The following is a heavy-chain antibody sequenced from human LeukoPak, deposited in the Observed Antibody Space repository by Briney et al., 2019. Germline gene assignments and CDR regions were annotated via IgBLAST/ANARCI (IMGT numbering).Heavy chain of an antibody. J-gene: IGHJ4*01. CDR2: IYYSGST. CDR3: AREDGVPLFTIAVAVGHYFDY. D-gene: IGHD6-19*01. CDR1: GGSISSSSYY. V-gene: IGHV4-39*07. Sequence: PSETLPLTCTVSGGSISSSSYYWGWIRQPPGKGLEWIGSIYYSGSTYYNPSLKSRVTISVDTSKNQFSLKLSSVTAADTAVYYCAREDGVPLFTIAVAVGHYFDYWGQGHLVTVSS.